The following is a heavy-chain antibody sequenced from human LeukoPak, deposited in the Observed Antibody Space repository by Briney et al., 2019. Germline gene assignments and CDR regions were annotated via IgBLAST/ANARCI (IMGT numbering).Heavy chain of an antibody. CDR3: ARDLRYDFWSGYAPSDY. CDR1: GFIFRDYW. D-gene: IGHD3-3*01. V-gene: IGHV3-7*01. CDR2: IKLDGSEK. J-gene: IGHJ4*02. Sequence: GGSLRLSCAASGFIFRDYWMSWVRQAPGKGLEWVANIKLDGSEKYYVDSVKGRFTISRDNAKNSLYLQMNSLRAEDTAVYYCARDLRYDFWSGYAPSDYWGQGTLVTVSS.